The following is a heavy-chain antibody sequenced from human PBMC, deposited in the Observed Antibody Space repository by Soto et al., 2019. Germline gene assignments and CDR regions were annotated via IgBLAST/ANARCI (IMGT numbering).Heavy chain of an antibody. CDR1: GGSIISGGYY. J-gene: IGHJ6*02. CDR3: AIGARWGMDV. CDR2: IYYSGST. V-gene: IGHV4-31*03. Sequence: QVKLQESVPGLVKPSQTLSLTCTVSGGSIISGGYYWSWIRQHPGTGLELTGSIYYSGSTYSNPSHKSRVTLSVDASNNPFSLKVSSVTAADTAVYYCAIGARWGMDVDGQGTTLTVCS.